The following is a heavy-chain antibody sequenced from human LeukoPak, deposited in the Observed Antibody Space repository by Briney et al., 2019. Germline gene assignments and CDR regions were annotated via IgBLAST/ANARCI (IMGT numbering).Heavy chain of an antibody. V-gene: IGHV3-30*18. CDR2: ISYDGSNK. D-gene: IGHD5-12*01. Sequence: GGSLRLSCAASGFTFSSYGVHWVRQAPGKGLEWVAVISYDGSNKYYADSVKGRFTISRDNSKNTLYLQMNSLRAEDTAVYYCANGIVATTGFDYWGQGTLVTVSS. CDR1: GFTFSSYG. J-gene: IGHJ4*02. CDR3: ANGIVATTGFDY.